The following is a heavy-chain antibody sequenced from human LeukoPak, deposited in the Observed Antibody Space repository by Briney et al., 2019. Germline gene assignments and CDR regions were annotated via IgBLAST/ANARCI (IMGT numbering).Heavy chain of an antibody. V-gene: IGHV3-30*18. D-gene: IGHD4-17*01. CDR1: GFTFSSYG. Sequence: PGGSLRLSCAASGFTFSSYGMHWVRQAPGKGLEWVAVISYDGSNKYYADSVKGRFTISRDNSKNTLYLQMNSLRAEDTAVYYCAKSAYGESRAEYFQHWGQGTLVTVSS. CDR3: AKSAYGESRAEYFQH. J-gene: IGHJ1*01. CDR2: ISYDGSNK.